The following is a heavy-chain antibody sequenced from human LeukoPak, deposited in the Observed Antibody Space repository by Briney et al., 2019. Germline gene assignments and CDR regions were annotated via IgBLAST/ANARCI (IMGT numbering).Heavy chain of an antibody. D-gene: IGHD3-22*01. V-gene: IGHV3-48*03. CDR1: GFTFSSYE. J-gene: IGHJ4*02. CDR2: ISTGGSTM. Sequence: GGSLRLSCAVSGFTFSSYEMNWVRQAPGKGLEWVSHISTGGSTMYYADSVRGRFTISRDNAKNSLYLQMNSLRAEDTAVYYCARGYYDSSGYYNGAYWGQGTLVTVSS. CDR3: ARGYYDSSGYYNGAY.